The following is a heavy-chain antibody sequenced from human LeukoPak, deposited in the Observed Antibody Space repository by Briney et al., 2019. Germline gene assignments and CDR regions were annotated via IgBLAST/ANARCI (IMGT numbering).Heavy chain of an antibody. V-gene: IGHV4-59*01. CDR2: IYYSGNT. CDR3: ARRPGYYFDY. D-gene: IGHD3-10*01. J-gene: IGHJ4*02. Sequence: SETLSLTCTVSGGSMRGLYLSWIRQSPGMGLGWIGYIYYSGNTNYNPSLKSRVTISLDTSRSQSSLKLTSVTAADTAVYYCARRPGYYFDYWGQGILVTVSS. CDR1: GGSMRGLY.